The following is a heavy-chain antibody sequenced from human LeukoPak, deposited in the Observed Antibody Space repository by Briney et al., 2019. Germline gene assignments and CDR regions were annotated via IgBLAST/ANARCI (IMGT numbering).Heavy chain of an antibody. Sequence: GGSLRLSCAASGFTFSSYGMHWVRQAPGKGLEWVAFIRYDGSNKYYADSVKGRFTISRDNSKTTLYLQMNSLRAGDTAVYYCAKGGTGSGVDLGDYWGQGTLVTVSS. V-gene: IGHV3-30*02. CDR2: IRYDGSNK. CDR1: GFTFSSYG. CDR3: AKGGTGSGVDLGDY. D-gene: IGHD1/OR15-1a*01. J-gene: IGHJ4*02.